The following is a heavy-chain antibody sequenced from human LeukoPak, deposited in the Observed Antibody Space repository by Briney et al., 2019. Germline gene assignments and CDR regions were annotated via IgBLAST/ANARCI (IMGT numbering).Heavy chain of an antibody. CDR3: ARISCSRSSCYGVYDY. J-gene: IGHJ4*02. Sequence: GGSLRLSCAASGFTFSDYWMTWVRQAPGKGLEWVANIRQDGSEKYHVDSVKGRFTISRDNAKNSVYLQMNSRRAEDTAVYYCARISCSRSSCYGVYDYWGQGSLVTVSS. V-gene: IGHV3-7*01. CDR2: IRQDGSEK. CDR1: GFTFSDYW. D-gene: IGHD2-15*01.